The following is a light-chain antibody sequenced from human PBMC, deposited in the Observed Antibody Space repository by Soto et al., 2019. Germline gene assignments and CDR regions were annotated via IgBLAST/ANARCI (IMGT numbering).Light chain of an antibody. CDR2: DVN. V-gene: IGLV2-14*03. CDR1: RTDVGAYDY. Sequence: QSALTHPASASGSPGQSITISCTGTRTDVGAYDYVSWYQQHPGKAPKLVIYDVNNRPSGVSSRFSGSKSGNTASLTISGLQAEDEADYYCSSYTSSSIVYVFGTGTKVTVL. CDR3: SSYTSSSIVYV. J-gene: IGLJ1*01.